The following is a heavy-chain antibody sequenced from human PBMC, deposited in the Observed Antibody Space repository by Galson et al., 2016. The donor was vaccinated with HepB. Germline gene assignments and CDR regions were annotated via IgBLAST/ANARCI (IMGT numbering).Heavy chain of an antibody. J-gene: IGHJ5*01. CDR1: GYTFTHYA. CDR3: VRIGAVTRIRGVWNWFDS. D-gene: IGHD3-10*01. Sequence: SVKVSCKASGYTFTHYAVHWVRQAPGQGLEWMGWINTANDNTQYSQKFQGRLTITRDTSASTVSMELSGLKSEDTAVYFCVRIGAVTRIRGVWNWFDSWGQGTLVTVSS. CDR2: INTANDNT. V-gene: IGHV1-3*04.